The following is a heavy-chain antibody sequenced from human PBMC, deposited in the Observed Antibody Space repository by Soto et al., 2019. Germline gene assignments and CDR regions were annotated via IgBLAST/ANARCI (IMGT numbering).Heavy chain of an antibody. CDR1: GGTFSSYA. J-gene: IGHJ6*02. CDR3: AIAGYTNYGDYGMDV. V-gene: IGHV1-69*13. CDR2: IIPIFGTA. D-gene: IGHD4-4*01. Sequence: SVKVSCKASGGTFSSYAISWVRQAPGQGLEWMGGIIPIFGTANYAQKFQGRVTITADESTSTAYMELSSLRSEDTAVYYCAIAGYTNYGDYGMDVWGQGTTVTVSS.